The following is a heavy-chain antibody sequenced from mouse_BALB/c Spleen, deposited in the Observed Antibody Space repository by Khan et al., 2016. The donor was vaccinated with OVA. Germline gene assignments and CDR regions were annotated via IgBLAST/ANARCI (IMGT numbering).Heavy chain of an antibody. V-gene: IGHV1S81*02. CDR3: TRSGYANPFAY. Sequence: QVQLQQSGAELVKPGASVKLSCKASGYTFSSYYMYWVKQRPGQGLEWIGGINPNNGGTNFTEKFKTKATLTVDKSSSTAYMQLSSLTSEDSALDYCTRSGYANPFAYWGQGTLVTFSA. CDR1: GYTFSSYY. D-gene: IGHD2-10*02. J-gene: IGHJ3*01. CDR2: INPNNGGT.